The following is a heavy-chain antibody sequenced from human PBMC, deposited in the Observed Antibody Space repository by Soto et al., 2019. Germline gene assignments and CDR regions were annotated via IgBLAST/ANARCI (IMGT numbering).Heavy chain of an antibody. V-gene: IGHV3-7*01. CDR2: IKEDGSEK. Sequence: DVHVVESGGGLVQPGGSLRLSCAASGFTFSNHYMTWVRQAPGQGLEWVANIKEDGSEKYYADSARSRLTISRDNARNSLYLQMTRLRADDTAVYYCATAIGPLLRYTANAPWGQGTLVTVSS. CDR1: GFTFSNHY. CDR3: ATAIGPLLRYTANAP. D-gene: IGHD1-26*01. J-gene: IGHJ5*02.